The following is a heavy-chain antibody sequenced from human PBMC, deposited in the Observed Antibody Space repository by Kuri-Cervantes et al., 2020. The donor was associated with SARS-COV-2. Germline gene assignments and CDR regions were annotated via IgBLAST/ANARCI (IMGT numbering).Heavy chain of an antibody. CDR2: INPSGGST. Sequence: ASVKVSCKASGYTFTSYYMHWVRQAPGQGLEWMGIINPSGGSTSYAQKFQGRVTMTRDTSTSTVYMELSSLRSEDTAVYYCARDLAVGVGILWFGELLYPWYFDYWGQGTLVTVSS. CDR1: GYTFTSYY. J-gene: IGHJ4*02. V-gene: IGHV1-46*01. CDR3: ARDLAVGVGILWFGELLYPWYFDY. D-gene: IGHD3-10*01.